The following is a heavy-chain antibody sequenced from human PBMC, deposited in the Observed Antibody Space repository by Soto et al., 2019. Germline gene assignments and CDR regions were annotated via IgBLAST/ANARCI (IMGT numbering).Heavy chain of an antibody. CDR2: ISYDGSNK. J-gene: IGHJ4*02. CDR1: GFTFSSYG. V-gene: IGHV3-30*18. Sequence: GGSLRLSCAASGFTFSSYGMHWVRQAPGKGLEWVAVISYDGSNKYYADSVKGRFTISRDNSKNTLYLQMNSLRAEDTAVYYCAKDGDYGGSCPYYWGQGTLVTVSS. CDR3: AKDGDYGGSCPYY. D-gene: IGHD2-15*01.